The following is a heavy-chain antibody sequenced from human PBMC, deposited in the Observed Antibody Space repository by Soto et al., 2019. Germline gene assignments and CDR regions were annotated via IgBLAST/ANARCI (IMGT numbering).Heavy chain of an antibody. J-gene: IGHJ6*02. CDR3: AVGYFDWWDGYYGMDV. CDR1: GFTFTSSA. D-gene: IGHD3-9*01. Sequence: SVKVSCKASGFTFTSSAMQWVRQARGQRLEWIGWIVVGSGNTNYTQKFQERVTITRDMSTSTAYMELSSLGSEDTAVYYCAVGYFDWWDGYYGMDVWGQGTTVTVSS. V-gene: IGHV1-58*02. CDR2: IVVGSGNT.